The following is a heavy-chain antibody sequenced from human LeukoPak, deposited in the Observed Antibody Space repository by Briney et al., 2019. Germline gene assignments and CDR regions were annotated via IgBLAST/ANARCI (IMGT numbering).Heavy chain of an antibody. V-gene: IGHV5-51*01. CDR3: ARLLLYCSSTSCYDRYGMDV. J-gene: IGHJ6*02. CDR1: GYSFTSYW. D-gene: IGHD2-2*01. CDR2: IYPGDSDT. Sequence: ESLKISCKGSGYSFTSYWIGWVRQMPGKGLEWMGIIYPGDSDTRYSPSFQGQVTISADKSISTAYLQWSSLKASDTAMYYCARLLLYCSSTSCYDRYGMDVWGQGTTVTVSS.